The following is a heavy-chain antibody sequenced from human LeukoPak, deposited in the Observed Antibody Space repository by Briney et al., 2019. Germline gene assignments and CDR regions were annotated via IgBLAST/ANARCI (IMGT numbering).Heavy chain of an antibody. D-gene: IGHD6-19*01. CDR1: GYTFTSYA. J-gene: IGHJ4*02. Sequence: SVKVSCKASGYTFTSYAMNWVRQAPGQGLEWMGGIIPIFGTANYAQKFQGRVTITADESTSTAYMELSSLRSEDTAVYYCARGRDKYSSGWIDYWGQGTLVTVSS. CDR3: ARGRDKYSSGWIDY. CDR2: IIPIFGTA. V-gene: IGHV1-69*13.